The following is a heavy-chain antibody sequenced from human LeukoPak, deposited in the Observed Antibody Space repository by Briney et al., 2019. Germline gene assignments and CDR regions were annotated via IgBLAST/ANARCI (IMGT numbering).Heavy chain of an antibody. V-gene: IGHV1-69*13. CDR3: ARTAVAGLECWFDP. CDR1: GGTFSSYA. J-gene: IGHJ5*02. D-gene: IGHD6-19*01. Sequence: SVKVSCKVSGGTFSSYAISWVRQAPGQGGEWLGGIIPIFGPANYAQKFQGRVTITADESTSTAYMELSSLRSEDTAVYYCARTAVAGLECWFDPWGQGTLVTVSS. CDR2: IIPIFGPA.